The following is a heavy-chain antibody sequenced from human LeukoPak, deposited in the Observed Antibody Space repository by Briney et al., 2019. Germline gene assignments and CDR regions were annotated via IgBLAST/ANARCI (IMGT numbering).Heavy chain of an antibody. J-gene: IGHJ4*02. CDR3: ARVHYYDSSDYYDTSCFDY. D-gene: IGHD3-22*01. V-gene: IGHV4-39*07. CDR1: GGSIRSSSYY. Sequence: PSETLSLTCTVSGGSIRSSSYYWGWIRQPPGKGLEWIGRIYYTGSTYYNPSLKSRVTISLDMSKNHFSLKLSSVTAADTAVYYCARVHYYDSSDYYDTSCFDYCGQGTLVTVSS. CDR2: IYYTGST.